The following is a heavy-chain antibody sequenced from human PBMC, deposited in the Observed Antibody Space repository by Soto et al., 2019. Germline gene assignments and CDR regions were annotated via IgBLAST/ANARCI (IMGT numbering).Heavy chain of an antibody. CDR3: AKDQLKRYYDFWSGYYAPFDY. D-gene: IGHD3-3*01. CDR1: GFTFSSYG. V-gene: IGHV3-30*18. CDR2: ISYDGSNK. J-gene: IGHJ4*02. Sequence: GGSLRLSCAASGFTFSSYGMHWVRQAPGKGLEWVAVISYDGSNKYYADSVKGRFTISRDNSKNTLYLQMNSLRAEDTAVYYCAKDQLKRYYDFWSGYYAPFDYWGQGTLVTVSS.